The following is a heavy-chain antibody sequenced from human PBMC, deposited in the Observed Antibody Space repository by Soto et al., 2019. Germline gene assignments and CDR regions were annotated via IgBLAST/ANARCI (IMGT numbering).Heavy chain of an antibody. CDR1: GFTFSSYS. J-gene: IGHJ6*03. V-gene: IGHV3-21*01. CDR3: ARGHPCSGGSCSGYYYYYMDV. D-gene: IGHD2-15*01. Sequence: GGSLRLSCAASGFTFSSYSMNWVRQAPGKGLEWVSSISSSSSYIYYADSVKDRFTISRDNAKNSLYLQMNSLRAEDTAVYYCARGHPCSGGSCSGYYYYYMDVWGKGTTVTVSS. CDR2: ISSSSSYI.